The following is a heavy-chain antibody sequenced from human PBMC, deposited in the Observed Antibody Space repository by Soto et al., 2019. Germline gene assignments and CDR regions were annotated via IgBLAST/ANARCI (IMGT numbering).Heavy chain of an antibody. CDR2: IKSKTDGGTT. V-gene: IGHV3-15*01. CDR1: GFTFSNAW. CDR3: TTGRPVETLKWLLDYYGMDV. Sequence: GGSLRLSCAASGFTFSNAWMSWVRQAPGKGLEWVGRIKSKTDGGTTDYAAPVKGRFTISRDDSKNTLYLQMNSLKTEDTAVYYCTTGRPVETLKWLLDYYGMDVWGQGTTVTVSS. J-gene: IGHJ6*02. D-gene: IGHD3-3*01.